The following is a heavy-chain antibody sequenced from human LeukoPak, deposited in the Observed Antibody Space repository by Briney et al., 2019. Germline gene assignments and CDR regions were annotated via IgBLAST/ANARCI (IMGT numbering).Heavy chain of an antibody. CDR3: ARGGMVRGDSTFDI. CDR1: GGSISSYY. Sequence: SETLSLTCTVSGGSISSYYWSWIRQPAGKGLEWIGRIYTSGSTNYNPSLKSRVTMSVDTSKNQFSLELSSVTAADTAVYYCARGGMVRGDSTFDIWGQGTMVTVSS. V-gene: IGHV4-4*07. J-gene: IGHJ3*02. CDR2: IYTSGST. D-gene: IGHD3-10*01.